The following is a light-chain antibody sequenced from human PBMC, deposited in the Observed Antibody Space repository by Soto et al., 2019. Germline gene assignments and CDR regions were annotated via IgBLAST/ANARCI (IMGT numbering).Light chain of an antibody. CDR3: AAWDDSLSGRVV. J-gene: IGLJ2*01. Sequence: QSVLTQPPSASGTPGQRVTISCSGSSSNIGSNYVYWYQQLPGTAPKLLFYQNNQRPSGVPDRFSGSKSGTSASLAISGLRSEDEADYYCAAWDDSLSGRVVFGGGTKLTVL. V-gene: IGLV1-47*01. CDR1: SSNIGSNY. CDR2: QNN.